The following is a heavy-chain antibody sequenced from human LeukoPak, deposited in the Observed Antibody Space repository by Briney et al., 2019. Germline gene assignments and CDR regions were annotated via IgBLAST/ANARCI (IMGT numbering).Heavy chain of an antibody. CDR3: AKEGAGWYFDL. CDR1: GFTFRNYA. V-gene: IGHV3-23*01. J-gene: IGHJ2*01. CDR2: IRVDGETT. Sequence: GGSLRLSCVDSGFTFRNYAMTWVRQAPGKGLEWVSSIRVDGETTYYADSVKGRFIISRDNSKNTLYLQMNSLTVEDTAVYHCAKEGAGWYFDLWGRGTLVTVSS. D-gene: IGHD6-13*01.